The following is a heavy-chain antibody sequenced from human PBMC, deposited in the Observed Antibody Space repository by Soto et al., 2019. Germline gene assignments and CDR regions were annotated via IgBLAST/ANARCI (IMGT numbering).Heavy chain of an antibody. D-gene: IGHD5-18*01. V-gene: IGHV1-69*13. J-gene: IGHJ6*02. CDR1: GGTFSSYA. Sequence: EASVKVCCKASGGTFSSYAISWVRQAPGQGLEWMGGIIPIFGTANYAQKFQGRVTITADESTSTAYMELSSLRSEDTAVYYCAREGSRDVDTAMAPKSYYYYGMDVWGQGTTVTVSS. CDR2: IIPIFGTA. CDR3: AREGSRDVDTAMAPKSYYYYGMDV.